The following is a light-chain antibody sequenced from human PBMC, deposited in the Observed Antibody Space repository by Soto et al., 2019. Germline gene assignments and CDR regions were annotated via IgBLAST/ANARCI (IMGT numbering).Light chain of an antibody. J-gene: IGKJ4*01. CDR3: QQSYSSLALT. V-gene: IGKV1-39*01. Sequence: DIQMTQSPSSLSASVGDRVTITCRASQSINSYLNWYQQKPGKAPKLLIYAASNLQSGVPSRFSGGGSGTDFTLTISSLQPEDFATYYCQQSYSSLALTFGGGTRVEI. CDR2: AAS. CDR1: QSINSY.